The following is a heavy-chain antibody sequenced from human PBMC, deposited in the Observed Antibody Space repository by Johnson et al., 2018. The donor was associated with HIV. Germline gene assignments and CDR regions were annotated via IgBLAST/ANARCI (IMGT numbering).Heavy chain of an antibody. CDR2: INWNGGGT. Sequence: VQLVESGGGVVRPGGSLRLSCAGSGFIFDEYDMSWVRQAPGKGLEWVSGINWNGGGTGYVDSVKGRFTISRDNSKNTLYLQMNSLRGEDTALYYCAARGYSAYDPMFLDIWGQGTMVTVSS. CDR1: GFIFDEYD. J-gene: IGHJ3*02. V-gene: IGHV3-20*04. D-gene: IGHD5-12*01. CDR3: AARGYSAYDPMFLDI.